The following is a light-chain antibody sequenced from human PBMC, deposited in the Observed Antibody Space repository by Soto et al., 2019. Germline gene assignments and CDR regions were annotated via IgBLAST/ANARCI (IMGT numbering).Light chain of an antibody. J-gene: IGKJ3*01. V-gene: IGKV3-20*01. CDR1: QSTISNY. CDR3: QHYGTSPPFT. Sequence: EIVLTQSPGTLSLSPGERATLSCRASQSTISNYLGWYKQRPGQAPRLLIYAASIRATGIPDRFSGSGSGTNFTLTISRLEPEDFAVYYCQHYGTSPPFTFGPGTKVDIK. CDR2: AAS.